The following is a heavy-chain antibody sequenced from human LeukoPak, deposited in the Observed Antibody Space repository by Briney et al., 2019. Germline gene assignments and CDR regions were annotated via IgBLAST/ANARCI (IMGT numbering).Heavy chain of an antibody. Sequence: GGSLRLSCAASGFTLNNYAMHWVRQAPGKGLEWVAVISYDGSNKYYADSVWGRFTISRDNSKNTLYLQMNSLRAEDTAVYYCARGARSVSSGHFDYWGQGTLVTVSS. J-gene: IGHJ4*02. CDR3: ARGARSVSSGHFDY. V-gene: IGHV3-30-3*01. CDR2: ISYDGSNK. D-gene: IGHD6-19*01. CDR1: GFTLNNYA.